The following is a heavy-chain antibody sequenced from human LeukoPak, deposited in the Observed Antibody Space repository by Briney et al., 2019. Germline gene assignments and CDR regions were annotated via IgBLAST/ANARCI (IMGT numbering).Heavy chain of an antibody. D-gene: IGHD3-9*01. J-gene: IGHJ4*02. CDR2: IRYDGSNK. V-gene: IGHV3-30*02. CDR3: AKDLYDILTGPFDY. Sequence: GGSLRLSCAASGFTFSSYGMHWVRQAPGKGLEWVAFIRYDGSNKYYADSVKGRFTISRDNSKNTLYLQMNSLRAEDTAVYHCAKDLYDILTGPFDYWGQGTLVTVSS. CDR1: GFTFSSYG.